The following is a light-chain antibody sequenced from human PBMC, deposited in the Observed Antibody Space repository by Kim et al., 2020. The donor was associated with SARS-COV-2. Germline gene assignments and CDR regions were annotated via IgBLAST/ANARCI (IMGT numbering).Light chain of an antibody. V-gene: IGKV1-16*01. J-gene: IGKJ2*01. CDR2: ASS. CDR1: QDVKYY. Sequence: SASVGDRVGITCRASQDVKYYVSWFQHKPGKGPKSLIYASSTLQSGVPSRFSGSGSGTHFTLTITSLQPEDTATYYCQQYGNYPYTFGQGTKLEI. CDR3: QQYGNYPYT.